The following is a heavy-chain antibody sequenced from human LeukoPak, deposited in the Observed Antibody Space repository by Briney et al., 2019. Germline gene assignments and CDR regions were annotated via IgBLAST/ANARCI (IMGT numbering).Heavy chain of an antibody. J-gene: IGHJ4*02. D-gene: IGHD3-22*01. CDR3: ARGGWNKFDY. V-gene: IGHV4-39*07. CDR2: IFYSGST. Sequence: SETLSLTCSVSGGSISSSSYYWGWIRQPPGKGLEWIGSIFYSGSTYYNPSHKSRVTISVDTSKNEFSLKLSSVTAADTAVYYCARGGWNKFDYWGQGTLVTVSS. CDR1: GGSISSSSYY.